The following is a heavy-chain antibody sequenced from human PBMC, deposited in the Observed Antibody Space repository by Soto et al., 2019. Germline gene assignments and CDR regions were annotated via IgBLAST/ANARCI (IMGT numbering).Heavy chain of an antibody. CDR3: ARDGYSGRSDGFDI. Sequence: QVQLVESGGCVVQPGRSLRLSCAASGFTFSAYTMHWVRQPPGKGLEWVAVISYDGNNERYTDPVKGRFTVSRDNSKSTLYLQMNSLKSEDTAVYYCARDGYSGRSDGFDIWGQGTMVTASS. V-gene: IGHV3-30-3*01. J-gene: IGHJ3*02. D-gene: IGHD1-26*01. CDR2: ISYDGNNE. CDR1: GFTFSAYT.